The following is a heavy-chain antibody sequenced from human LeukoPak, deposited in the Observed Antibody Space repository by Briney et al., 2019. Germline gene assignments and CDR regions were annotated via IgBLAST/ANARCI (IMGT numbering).Heavy chain of an antibody. Sequence: GGSLRLSCAASGFTFDNYSMNWVRQAPGKGLEWVSPISPTNSYIYYADSLKGRFTISRDNAKNSLYLQMNSLRAEDTAVYYCARVMGFSEGNTALRNYYMDVWGKGTTVTVSS. CDR1: GFTFDNYS. D-gene: IGHD2-8*01. V-gene: IGHV3-21*01. CDR3: ARVMGFSEGNTALRNYYMDV. CDR2: ISPTNSYI. J-gene: IGHJ6*03.